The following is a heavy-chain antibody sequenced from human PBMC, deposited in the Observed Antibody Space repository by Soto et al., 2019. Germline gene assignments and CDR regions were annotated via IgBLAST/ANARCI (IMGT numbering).Heavy chain of an antibody. J-gene: IGHJ5*02. V-gene: IGHV3-15*01. CDR1: GFSFYYAW. Sequence: EVQLVESGGGSVKPGGSLRLSCAASGFSFYYAWMRWVRQAPGKGLEWVGRIKSKSDGGTTDYAAPVKGRFTISRDDSKTTVYLKMDSLRIEDTAVYYCSTAGVVTSPAGGWFNPWGQGALVSVSS. D-gene: IGHD2-2*01. CDR3: STAGVVTSPAGGWFNP. CDR2: IKSKSDGGTT.